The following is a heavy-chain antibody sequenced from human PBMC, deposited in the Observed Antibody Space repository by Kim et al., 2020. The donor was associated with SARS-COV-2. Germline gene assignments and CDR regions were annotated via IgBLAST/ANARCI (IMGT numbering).Heavy chain of an antibody. J-gene: IGHJ6*02. V-gene: IGHV4-31*03. CDR2: IYYSGST. Sequence: SETLSLTCTVSGGSISSGGYYWSWIRQHPGKGLEWIGYIYYSGSTYYNPSLKSRVTISVDTSKNQFSLKLSSVTAADTAVYYCARDFHYGDYGVWDYYYGMDVWGQGTTVTVSS. D-gene: IGHD4-17*01. CDR1: GGSISSGGYY. CDR3: ARDFHYGDYGVWDYYYGMDV.